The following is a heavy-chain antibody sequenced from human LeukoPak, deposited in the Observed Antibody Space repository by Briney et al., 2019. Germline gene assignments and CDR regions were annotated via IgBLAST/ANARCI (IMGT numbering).Heavy chain of an antibody. CDR1: GYTFTSYY. D-gene: IGHD3-3*01. Sequence: ASVKVSCKASGYTFTSYYMHWVRQAPGQGLEWMGIINPSGGSTSYAQTFQGRATMTRDTSTSTVYMELSSLRSEDTAEYYCARDGTRTTYYDFWSGYQQPNYYYYYGMVVWGQGTTVTVSS. V-gene: IGHV1-46*01. CDR3: ARDGTRTTYYDFWSGYQQPNYYYYYGMVV. J-gene: IGHJ6*02. CDR2: INPSGGST.